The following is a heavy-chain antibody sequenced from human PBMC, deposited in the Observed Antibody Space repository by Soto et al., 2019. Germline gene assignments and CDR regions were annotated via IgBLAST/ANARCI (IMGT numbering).Heavy chain of an antibody. Sequence: PSQTLSLTCAISGDGVSSNSAAWNWIRQSPSRGLEWLGRTYYRSKWYKEYAASVKSRITINPDTSKNQFSLQLNSVSPEDTAVYYCVRTVGWLDPWGQGSLVTVSS. CDR2: TYYRSKWYK. J-gene: IGHJ5*02. V-gene: IGHV6-1*01. D-gene: IGHD1-26*01. CDR3: VRTVGWLDP. CDR1: GDGVSSNSAA.